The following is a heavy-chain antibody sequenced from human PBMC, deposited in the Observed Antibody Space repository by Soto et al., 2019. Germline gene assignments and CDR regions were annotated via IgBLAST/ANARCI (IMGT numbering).Heavy chain of an antibody. J-gene: IGHJ4*02. CDR1: GYSFSTYW. Sequence: GESLKISCKGSGYSFSTYWIAWVRQMPGKGLEWMGIIYPGDSDTRYSPSFQGQVTISADKSISTAYLQWASLKDSDSAMYYCARSIYDASGVKPPVTPGLQYYFDFWGRGTLVTVSS. CDR3: ARSIYDASGVKPPVTPGLQYYFDF. V-gene: IGHV5-51*01. CDR2: IYPGDSDT. D-gene: IGHD4-4*01.